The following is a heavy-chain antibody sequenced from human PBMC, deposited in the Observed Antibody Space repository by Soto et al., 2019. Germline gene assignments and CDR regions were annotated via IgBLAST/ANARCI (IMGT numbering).Heavy chain of an antibody. D-gene: IGHD5-12*01. Sequence: SVKVSCKASGGTFSSYTISWVRQAPGQGLEWMGRIIPILGIANYAQKFQGRVTITADKSTSTAYMELSSLRSEDTAVYYCARERGYSGYDLDCYYYYGMDVWGQGTTVTVSS. V-gene: IGHV1-69*04. J-gene: IGHJ6*02. CDR1: GGTFSSYT. CDR2: IIPILGIA. CDR3: ARERGYSGYDLDCYYYYGMDV.